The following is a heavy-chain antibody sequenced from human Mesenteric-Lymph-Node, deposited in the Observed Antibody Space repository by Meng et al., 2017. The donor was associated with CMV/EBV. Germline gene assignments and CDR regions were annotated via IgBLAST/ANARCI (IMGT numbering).Heavy chain of an antibody. Sequence: TVSGGSVSSANSFWSWIRQPPGKGLEWIGYMYYSGSTNYNPSLKSQVAISVDTSKNQFSLKLSSVTPADTAVYYCATLVTTTDAFDIWGQGTMVTVSS. D-gene: IGHD1-1*01. J-gene: IGHJ3*02. V-gene: IGHV4-61*01. CDR2: MYYSGST. CDR3: ATLVTTTDAFDI. CDR1: GGSVSSANSF.